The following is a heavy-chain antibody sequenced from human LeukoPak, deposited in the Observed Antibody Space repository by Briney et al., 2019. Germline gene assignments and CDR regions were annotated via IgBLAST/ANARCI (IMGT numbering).Heavy chain of an antibody. V-gene: IGHV4-34*01. Sequence: PSETLSLTCAVYGGSFSGYYWSWIRQPPGKGLEWIGEINHSGSTNYNPSLKSRVTISVDTSKNQFSLKLSSVTAADTAVYYCARSLYYYGSDSFDIWGHGTMVTVSS. D-gene: IGHD3-10*01. CDR3: ARSLYYYGSDSFDI. J-gene: IGHJ3*02. CDR2: INHSGST. CDR1: GGSFSGYY.